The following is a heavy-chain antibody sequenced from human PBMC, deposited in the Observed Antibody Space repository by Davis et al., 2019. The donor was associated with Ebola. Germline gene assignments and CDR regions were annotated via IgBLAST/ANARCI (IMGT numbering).Heavy chain of an antibody. Sequence: SVKVSCKTSRDTFNKYAISWVRQAPGQGLEWMGGIVPILVIQQKFQARVTITADKKTNPVDLELSSLRSEDTAVYYCARANWNYGRSYYYSYMDVWGKGTTVIVS. CDR1: RDTFNKYA. CDR2: IVPILVI. D-gene: IGHD1-7*01. V-gene: IGHV1-69*10. J-gene: IGHJ6*03. CDR3: ARANWNYGRSYYYSYMDV.